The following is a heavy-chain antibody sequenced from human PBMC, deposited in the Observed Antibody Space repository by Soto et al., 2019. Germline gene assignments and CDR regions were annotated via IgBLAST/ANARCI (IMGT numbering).Heavy chain of an antibody. CDR2: IYHSGST. Sequence: SETLALTCAVSGYSISSAYYWGWIRQPPGKVLEWIGSIYHSGSTYYNPSLKSRVTISVDTSKNQFSLKLSSVTAADTAVYYCARDHSSSGLYYYGMDVWGQGTTVTVSS. V-gene: IGHV4-38-2*02. J-gene: IGHJ6*02. D-gene: IGHD6-19*01. CDR1: GYSISSAYY. CDR3: ARDHSSSGLYYYGMDV.